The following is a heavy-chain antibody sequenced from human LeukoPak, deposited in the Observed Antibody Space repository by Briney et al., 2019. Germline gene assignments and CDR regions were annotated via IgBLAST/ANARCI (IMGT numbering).Heavy chain of an antibody. V-gene: IGHV3-21*01. CDR3: ARDNFIGYCSGGSCPNYYGMDV. CDR1: GLTFSSYS. Sequence: SGGSLRLSCAASGLTFSSYSMNWVRQAPGKGLEWVSSISSSSSYIYYADSVKGRFTISRDNAKNSLYLQMNSLRAEDTAVYYCARDNFIGYCSGGSCPNYYGMDVWGQGTTVTVSS. CDR2: ISSSSSYI. J-gene: IGHJ6*02. D-gene: IGHD2-15*01.